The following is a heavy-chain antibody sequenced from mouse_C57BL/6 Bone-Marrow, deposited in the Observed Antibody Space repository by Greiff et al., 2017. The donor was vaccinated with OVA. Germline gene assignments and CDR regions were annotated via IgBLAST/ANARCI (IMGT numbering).Heavy chain of an antibody. CDR1: GFTFSSYG. Sequence: DVKLQESGGDLVKPGGSLKLSCAASGFTFSSYGMSWVRQTPDKRLEWVATISSGGSYTYYPDSVKGRFTISRDNAKNTLYLQMSSLKSEDTAMYYCARPFITTVVAPDYWGQGTTLTVSS. V-gene: IGHV5-6*02. CDR3: ARPFITTVVAPDY. J-gene: IGHJ2*01. D-gene: IGHD1-1*01. CDR2: ISSGGSYT.